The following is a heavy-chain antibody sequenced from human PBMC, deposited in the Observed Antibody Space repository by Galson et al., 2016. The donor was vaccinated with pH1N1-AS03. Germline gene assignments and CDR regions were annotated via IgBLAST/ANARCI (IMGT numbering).Heavy chain of an antibody. D-gene: IGHD3-10*01. J-gene: IGHJ4*02. CDR1: GYTFTSND. CDR3: ARGVSAGVDF. Sequence: SVKVCCKASGYTFTSNDINWVRQATGQGLEWMGWMNPNTGITGYAQKFQGRVTMTRDISISTAYMELSSLRSEDTAAYFCARGVSAGVDFWGQGTLVTVSS. CDR2: MNPNTGIT. V-gene: IGHV1-8*01.